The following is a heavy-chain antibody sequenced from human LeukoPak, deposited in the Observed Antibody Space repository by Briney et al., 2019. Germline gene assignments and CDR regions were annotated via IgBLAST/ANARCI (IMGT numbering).Heavy chain of an antibody. CDR1: GFTFSSYW. Sequence: PGGSLRLSCAASGFTFSSYWMHWVRQAPGKGLEWVSSISSSSINLYYADSVKGRFTISRDNAKNSLYLHMNSLRAEDTAVYYCAKRLTTVLTPSAFDIWGQGTMVTVSS. J-gene: IGHJ3*02. CDR2: ISSSSINL. CDR3: AKRLTTVLTPSAFDI. V-gene: IGHV3-21*01. D-gene: IGHD4-23*01.